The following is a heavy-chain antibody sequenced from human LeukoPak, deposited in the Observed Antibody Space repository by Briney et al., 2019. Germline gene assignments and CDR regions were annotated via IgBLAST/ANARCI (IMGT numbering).Heavy chain of an antibody. V-gene: IGHV3-7*01. CDR1: GFTFRSYW. CDR3: ARDGELGSPADAFDI. J-gene: IGHJ3*02. CDR2: IKQDGSEK. Sequence: TGGSLRLSCAASGFTFRSYWMTWVRQYPGKGLEWVANIKQDGSEKYYVDSVKGRFTISRDNAKNSLYLQMNSLRAEDTAVYYCARDGELGSPADAFDIWGQGTMVTVSS. D-gene: IGHD1-26*01.